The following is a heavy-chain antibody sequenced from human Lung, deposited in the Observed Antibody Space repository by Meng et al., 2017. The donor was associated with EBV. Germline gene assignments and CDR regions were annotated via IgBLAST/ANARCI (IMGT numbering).Heavy chain of an antibody. Sequence: HRHGSGPLPVTPSEALSLTCSVSGGSIRIRGYYWGWIRQPPGKGLEWIGSIGHSGITYYTPSLKSRVTVSIDTSKSQFSLKLTSVTAADTAVYYCVRSSGWVRTGFDPWGQGTLVTVSS. CDR2: IGHSGIT. V-gene: IGHV4-39*01. CDR3: VRSSGWVRTGFDP. D-gene: IGHD6-19*01. CDR1: GGSIRIRGYY. J-gene: IGHJ5*02.